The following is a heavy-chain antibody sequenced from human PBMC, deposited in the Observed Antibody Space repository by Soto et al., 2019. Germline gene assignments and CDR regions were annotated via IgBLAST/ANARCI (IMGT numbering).Heavy chain of an antibody. CDR2: IWYDGSDK. CDR1: GFTFSSYG. D-gene: IGHD2-21*02. V-gene: IGHV3-33*01. Sequence: QVQLVESGGGVVQPGRSLRLSCAASGFTFSSYGMHWVRQAPGKGLEWVAVIWYDGSDKYYADSVKGRFTISRDNSKNTLYLQMNGRRAEDTAVYYCAREGMPVVTAPQTYWYFDLWGRGTLVTVSS. CDR3: AREGMPVVTAPQTYWYFDL. J-gene: IGHJ2*01.